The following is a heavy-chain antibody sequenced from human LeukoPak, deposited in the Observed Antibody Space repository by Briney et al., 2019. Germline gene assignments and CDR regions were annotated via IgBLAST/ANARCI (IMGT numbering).Heavy chain of an antibody. D-gene: IGHD2-15*01. V-gene: IGHV3-30*18. CDR2: ISYDGSNK. J-gene: IGHJ5*02. CDR1: GFTFSSYG. CDR3: AKEGCSGGSCYMGYNWFDP. Sequence: GGSLRLSCAASGFTFSSYGMHWVRQAPGKGLEWVAVISYDGSNKYYADSVKGRFTISRDNSKNTLYLQMNSLRAEDTAVYYCAKEGCSGGSCYMGYNWFDPWGQGTLVTVS.